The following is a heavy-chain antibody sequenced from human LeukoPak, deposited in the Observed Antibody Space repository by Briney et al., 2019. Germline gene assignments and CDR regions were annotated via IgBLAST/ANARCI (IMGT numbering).Heavy chain of an antibody. Sequence: PSETLSLTCTVSGYSLSSGYYWSWIRQPPGKGLEWIGEINHSGSTNYNPSLKSRVTISVDTSKNQFSLKLSSVTAADTAVYYCARLLRGYSGSYDYWGQGTLVTVSS. CDR1: GYSLSSGYY. D-gene: IGHD1-26*01. CDR2: INHSGST. CDR3: ARLLRGYSGSYDY. V-gene: IGHV4-34*01. J-gene: IGHJ4*02.